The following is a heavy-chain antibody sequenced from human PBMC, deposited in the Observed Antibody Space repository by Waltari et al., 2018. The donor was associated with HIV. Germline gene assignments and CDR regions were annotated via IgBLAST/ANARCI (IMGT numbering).Heavy chain of an antibody. V-gene: IGHV3-53*02. CDR3: ARALFGGSRGGYFDY. D-gene: IGHD2-15*01. J-gene: IGHJ4*02. CDR1: GFILSSNY. Sequence: EVQLVETGGGLIQPGGSLRLSCPASGFILSSNYMNWVRQAPGKGLEWVSVIYSGGSTYYADSGKGRFTISRDNSKNTLYLQMNSLRAEDTAVYYCARALFGGSRGGYFDYWGQGTLVTVSS. CDR2: IYSGGST.